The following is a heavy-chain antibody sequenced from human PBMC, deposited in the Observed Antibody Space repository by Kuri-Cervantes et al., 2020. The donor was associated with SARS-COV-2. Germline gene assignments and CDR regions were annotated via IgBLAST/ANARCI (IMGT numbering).Heavy chain of an antibody. CDR2: VRRDGSNY. Sequence: GGSLRLSCAASGFSFSYYGMHWVRQAPGKGLEWVGFVRRDGSNYYYADSVKGRFTISRGNSKNTLYLQMNSLRAEDTAVYYCAKEYSSSRKFDYWGQGTLVTVSS. J-gene: IGHJ4*02. CDR1: GFSFSYYG. V-gene: IGHV3-30*02. CDR3: AKEYSSSRKFDY. D-gene: IGHD6-6*01.